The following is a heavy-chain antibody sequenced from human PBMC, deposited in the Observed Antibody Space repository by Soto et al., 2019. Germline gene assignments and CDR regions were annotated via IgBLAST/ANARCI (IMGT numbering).Heavy chain of an antibody. Sequence: EASVKVSCKASGYTFTSYAISWVRQAPGQGLEWMGGIIPIFGTANYAQKFQGRVTITADESTSTAYMELSSLRSEDTAVYYCARDSSSWYYFDYWGQGTLVTVSS. J-gene: IGHJ4*02. CDR2: IIPIFGTA. CDR1: GYTFTSYA. D-gene: IGHD6-13*01. CDR3: ARDSSSWYYFDY. V-gene: IGHV1-69*13.